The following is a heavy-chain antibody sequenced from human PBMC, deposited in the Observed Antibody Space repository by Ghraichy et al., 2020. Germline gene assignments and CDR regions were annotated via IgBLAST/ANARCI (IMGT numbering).Heavy chain of an antibody. CDR3: AREVIGWEPNYPDAFIV. CDR1: GGSISSYH. CDR2: IYTSGTS. V-gene: IGHV4-4*07. Sequence: SETLSLTCTVSGGSISSYHWSWIRQPAGKGLEWIGRIYTSGTSKYNPSLKSRVTMSVDTSKNQFSLKLRFVTAADTAVYYCAREVIGWEPNYPDAFIVWGQGTMVTVSS. D-gene: IGHD1-26*01. J-gene: IGHJ3*01.